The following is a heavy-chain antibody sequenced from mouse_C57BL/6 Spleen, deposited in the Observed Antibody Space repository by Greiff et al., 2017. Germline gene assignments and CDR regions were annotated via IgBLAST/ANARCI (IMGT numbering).Heavy chain of an antibody. CDR2: IYPRDGST. V-gene: IGHV1-78*01. D-gene: IGHD2-2*01. CDR3: ARGGHYGYDGRGFAY. J-gene: IGHJ3*01. CDR1: GYTFTDHT. Sequence: VPLQQSDAELVKPGASVKISCKVSGYTFTDHTIHWMKQRPEQGLEWIGYIYPRDGSTKYNEKFKGKATLTADKSSSTAYMQLNSLTSEDSAVYFCARGGHYGYDGRGFAYWGQGTLVTVSA.